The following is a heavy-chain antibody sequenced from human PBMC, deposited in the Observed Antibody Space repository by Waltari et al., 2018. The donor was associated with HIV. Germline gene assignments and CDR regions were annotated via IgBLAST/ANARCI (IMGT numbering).Heavy chain of an antibody. CDR2: IIPAFGTA. CDR3: ARDHRGNKLLYGMDV. J-gene: IGHJ6*02. V-gene: IGHV1-69*01. CDR1: GGTFSSYE. Sequence: QVQLVQSGAEVKKPGSSVRVSCTVSGGTFSSYEIHWVRQAPRQGLEWMGGIIPAFGTANYAERFQGRVTITADEYTSTAYMDLSSLRSEDTAVYFCARDHRGNKLLYGMDVWGQGTTVTV.